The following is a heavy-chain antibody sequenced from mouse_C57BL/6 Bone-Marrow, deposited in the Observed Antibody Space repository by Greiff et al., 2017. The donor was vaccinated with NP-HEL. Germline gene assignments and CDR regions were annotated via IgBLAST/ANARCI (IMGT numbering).Heavy chain of an antibody. Sequence: EVQVVESGGGLVQPGGSLSLSCAASGFTFTDYYMSWVRQPPGKALEWLGFIRNKANGYTTEYSASVKGRFTISRDNSQSILYLQMNALRAEDSATYYCARYRFITTVVAPHYYAMDYWGQGTSVTVSS. CDR2: IRNKANGYTT. CDR3: ARYRFITTVVAPHYYAMDY. D-gene: IGHD1-1*01. V-gene: IGHV7-3*01. CDR1: GFTFTDYY. J-gene: IGHJ4*01.